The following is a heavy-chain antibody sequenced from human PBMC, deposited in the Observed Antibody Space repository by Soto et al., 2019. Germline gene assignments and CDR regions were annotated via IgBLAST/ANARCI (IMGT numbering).Heavy chain of an antibody. CDR1: GFTFSGSA. CDR3: TFTPPSLVRGDLNWFDP. D-gene: IGHD3-10*01. Sequence: EVQLVESGGGLVQPGGSLKLSCAASGFTFSGSAMHWVRQASGKGLEWVGRIRSKANSYATAYAASVKGRFTISRDDSKYTAYLQMNSLKTEDTAVYYCTFTPPSLVRGDLNWFDPWGQGTLVTVSS. J-gene: IGHJ5*02. V-gene: IGHV3-73*02. CDR2: IRSKANSYAT.